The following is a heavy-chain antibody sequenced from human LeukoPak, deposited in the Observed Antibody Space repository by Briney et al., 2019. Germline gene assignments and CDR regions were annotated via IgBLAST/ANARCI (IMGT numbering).Heavy chain of an antibody. Sequence: GASVKVSCKASGYTFTSYGISWVRQAPGQGREWMGWISAYNGNTNYAQKLQGRVTMTTDTSTSTAYRELRSLRSDDTAVYYCARLTYGGNAFDIWGQGTMVTVSS. CDR3: ARLTYGGNAFDI. CDR2: ISAYNGNT. V-gene: IGHV1-18*01. D-gene: IGHD4-23*01. CDR1: GYTFTSYG. J-gene: IGHJ3*02.